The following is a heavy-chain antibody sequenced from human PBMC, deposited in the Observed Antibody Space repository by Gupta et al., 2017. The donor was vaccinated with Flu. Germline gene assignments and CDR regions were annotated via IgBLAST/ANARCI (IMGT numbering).Heavy chain of an antibody. CDR2: IKSRGRT. CDR3: GREGGKPGGGWYTIDY. D-gene: IGHD2-8*02. Sequence: EVLVLESGGGLVQPGGSLRLSCATRGFPFRTYAFSWVRQAPGRGLEWISAIKSRGRTYYTGSVKGRFTLSRDNSKDTVFLQMDSLRVEDTAVYYCGREGGKPGGGWYTIDYWGQGALVTVSS. CDR1: GFPFRTYA. J-gene: IGHJ4*02. V-gene: IGHV3-23*01.